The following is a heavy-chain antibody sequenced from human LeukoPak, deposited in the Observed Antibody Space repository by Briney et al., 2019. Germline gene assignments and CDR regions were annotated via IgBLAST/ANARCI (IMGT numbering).Heavy chain of an antibody. CDR3: ARTRGYSYGFPHYYFDY. CDR1: GGSISSSSYY. Sequence: SETLSLTCTVSGGSISSSSYYWGWIRQPPGKGLEWIGEINHSGSTNYNPSLKSRVTISVDTSKNQFSLKLSSVTAADTAVYYCARTRGYSYGFPHYYFDYWGQGTLVTVSS. V-gene: IGHV4-39*07. CDR2: INHSGST. J-gene: IGHJ4*02. D-gene: IGHD5-18*01.